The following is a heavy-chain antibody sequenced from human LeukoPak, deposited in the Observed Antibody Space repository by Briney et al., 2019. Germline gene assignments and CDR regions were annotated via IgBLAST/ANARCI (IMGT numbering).Heavy chain of an antibody. D-gene: IGHD3-3*01. Sequence: ASVKVSCKASGYTFTSYGISWVRQAPGQGLEWMGWISAYNGNTNYAQKLQGRVTMTTDTSTSTAYMELRSLRPDDTAVYYCARDPAILEWLSTYYYYGMDVWGQGTTVTVSS. V-gene: IGHV1-18*01. CDR3: ARDPAILEWLSTYYYYGMDV. CDR1: GYTFTSYG. J-gene: IGHJ6*02. CDR2: ISAYNGNT.